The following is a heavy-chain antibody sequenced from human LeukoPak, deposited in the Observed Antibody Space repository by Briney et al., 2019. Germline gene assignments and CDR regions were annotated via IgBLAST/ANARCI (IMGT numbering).Heavy chain of an antibody. Sequence: GGSLRLSCAASGFTFSSYGMHWVRQAPGKGLEWVAVISYDGSNKYYADSVKGRFTISRDNSKNTLYLQMNSLRAEDTAVYYCVKEKSSDSYYDFWSGSSAFDIWGQGTMVTVSS. CDR1: GFTFSSYG. V-gene: IGHV3-30*18. CDR2: ISYDGSNK. CDR3: VKEKSSDSYYDFWSGSSAFDI. J-gene: IGHJ3*02. D-gene: IGHD3-3*01.